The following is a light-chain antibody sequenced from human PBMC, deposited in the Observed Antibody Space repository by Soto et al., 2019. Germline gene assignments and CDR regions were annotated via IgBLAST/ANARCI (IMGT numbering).Light chain of an antibody. Sequence: QSVLTQPPSASGSPGQSVTISCTGTSXDVGGYQYVSWYQQYPGKAPKLMIYAVNKRPSGVPDRSSGSRSGNTASLTVSGLQAEDEADYYCSSYAGSNNYVFGTGTKVTVL. J-gene: IGLJ1*01. V-gene: IGLV2-8*01. CDR1: SXDVGGYQY. CDR3: SSYAGSNNYV. CDR2: AVN.